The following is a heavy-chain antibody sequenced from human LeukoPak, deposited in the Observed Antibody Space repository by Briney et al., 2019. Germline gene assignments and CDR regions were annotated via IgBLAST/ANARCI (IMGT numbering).Heavy chain of an antibody. CDR1: GGSFSGYY. CDR2: INHSGST. CDR3: ARVVSEYDYVWGSYRRSSYFDY. V-gene: IGHV4-34*01. Sequence: SETLSLTCAVYGGSFSGYYWSWIRQPPGKGLEWIGEINHSGSTNYNPSLKSRVTISVDTSKNQFSLKLSSVTAADTAVYYCARVVSEYDYVWGSYRRSSYFDYWGQGTLVTVSS. D-gene: IGHD3-16*02. J-gene: IGHJ4*02.